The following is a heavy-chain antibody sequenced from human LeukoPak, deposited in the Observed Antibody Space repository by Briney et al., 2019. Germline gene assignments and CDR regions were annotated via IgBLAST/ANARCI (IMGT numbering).Heavy chain of an antibody. CDR3: ARGFYYYDSSGYYSPHYFDY. CDR1: GYTFTGYY. J-gene: IGHJ4*02. CDR2: INPNSGGT. V-gene: IGHV1-2*06. D-gene: IGHD3-22*01. Sequence: VASVKVSCKASGYTFTGYYMHWVRQAPGQGLEWMGRINPNSGGTNYAQKFQGRVTMTRDTSTSTVYMELSSLRSEDTAVYYCARGFYYYDSSGYYSPHYFDYWGQGTLVTVSS.